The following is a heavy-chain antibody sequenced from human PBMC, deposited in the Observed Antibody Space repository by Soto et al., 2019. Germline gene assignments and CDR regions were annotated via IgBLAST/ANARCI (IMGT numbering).Heavy chain of an antibody. D-gene: IGHD2-21*01. CDR1: GFTFSAFW. V-gene: IGHV3-7*04. CDR2: IKRDGTVT. CDR3: ARDLSPPGDFFYDAFDV. J-gene: IGHJ3*01. Sequence: EVQLVESGGGLVQPGASLRLSCAASGFTFSAFWMTWLRQAPGKGLEWVANIKRDGTVTHYGDSVEGRCTLSRDNAQNSLFRELNILRPEDTAMYYCARDLSPPGDFFYDAFDVWGQGTVVTVSS.